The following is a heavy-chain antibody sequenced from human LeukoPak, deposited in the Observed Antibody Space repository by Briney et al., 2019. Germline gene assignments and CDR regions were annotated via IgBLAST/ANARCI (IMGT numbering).Heavy chain of an antibody. Sequence: GGSLRLSCAASGFSVSTNYMSWVRQAPGKGLEWVSVIYSGGYTYYADSVKGRFTISRDNSKNTVYLQMNSLRAADTAVFYCARDSQGWSRAFDCWGQGTLVTVSS. CDR3: ARDSQGWSRAFDC. V-gene: IGHV3-66*02. CDR1: GFSVSTNY. D-gene: IGHD5/OR15-5a*01. CDR2: IYSGGYT. J-gene: IGHJ4*02.